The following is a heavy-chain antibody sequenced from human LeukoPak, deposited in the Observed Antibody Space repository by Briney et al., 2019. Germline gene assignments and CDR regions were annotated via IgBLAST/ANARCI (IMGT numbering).Heavy chain of an antibody. Sequence: ASVKVSCKASGGTFSSYAISWVRQAPGQGLEWMGGIIPIFGTANYAQKFQGRVTITADESTSTAYMEPSSLRSEDTAVYYCARAYSSGWELPLYGMDVWGKGTTVTVSS. CDR3: ARAYSSGWELPLYGMDV. J-gene: IGHJ6*04. V-gene: IGHV1-69*13. CDR1: GGTFSSYA. D-gene: IGHD6-19*01. CDR2: IIPIFGTA.